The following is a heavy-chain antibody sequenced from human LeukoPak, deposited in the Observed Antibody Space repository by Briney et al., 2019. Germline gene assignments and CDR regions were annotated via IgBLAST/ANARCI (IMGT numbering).Heavy chain of an antibody. CDR1: GGSFSGYY. D-gene: IGHD2-2*01. Sequence: SETLSLTCAVYGGSFSGYYWSWIRQPPGKGLEWIGEINHSGSTNYNPSLKSRVTISVDTSKNQFSLKLSSVTAADTAVYYCARGGYQLLQHRVRHYYGMDVWGQGTTVTVSS. CDR3: ARGGYQLLQHRVRHYYGMDV. V-gene: IGHV4-34*01. CDR2: INHSGST. J-gene: IGHJ6*02.